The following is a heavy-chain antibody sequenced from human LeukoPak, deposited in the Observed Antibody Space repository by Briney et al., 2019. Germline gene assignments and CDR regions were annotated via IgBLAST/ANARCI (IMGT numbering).Heavy chain of an antibody. V-gene: IGHV3-30-3*01. CDR1: GFTFSSYA. CDR3: ARDFVAAAGTGN. J-gene: IGHJ3*01. CDR2: ISYDGSNK. D-gene: IGHD6-13*01. Sequence: PGRSLRLSCAASGFTFSSYAMHWVRQAPGKGLEWVAVISYDGSNKYYADSVKGRFTISRDNSKNTLYLQMNSLRAEDTAVYYCARDFVAAAGTGNWGQGTMATVSS.